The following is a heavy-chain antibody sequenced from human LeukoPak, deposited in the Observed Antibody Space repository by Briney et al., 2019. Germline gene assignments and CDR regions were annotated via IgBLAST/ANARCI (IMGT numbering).Heavy chain of an antibody. CDR1: GFTFSSYA. J-gene: IGHJ4*02. V-gene: IGHV3-23*01. D-gene: IGHD6-19*01. CDR3: AKDLVAGTYFDY. Sequence: GRSLRLSCAASGFTFSSYAMSWVRQAPGKGLEWVSAISGSGGSTYYADSVKGRFTISRDNSKNTLYLQMNSLRAEDTAVYYCAKDLVAGTYFDYWGQGTLVTVSS. CDR2: ISGSGGST.